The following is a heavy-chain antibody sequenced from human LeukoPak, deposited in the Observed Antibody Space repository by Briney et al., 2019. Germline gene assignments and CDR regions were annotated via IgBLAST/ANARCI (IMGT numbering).Heavy chain of an antibody. V-gene: IGHV1-8*01. CDR2: MNPNSGNT. CDR3: ARGRDFWSGYSLYYFDY. J-gene: IGHJ4*02. D-gene: IGHD3-3*01. CDR1: GYTFTSYD. Sequence: ASVKVSCKAPGYTFTSYDINWVRQATGQGLEWMGWMNPNSGNTGYAQKFQGRVTMTRNTSISTAYMELSSLRSEDTAVYYCARGRDFWSGYSLYYFDYWGQGTLVTVSS.